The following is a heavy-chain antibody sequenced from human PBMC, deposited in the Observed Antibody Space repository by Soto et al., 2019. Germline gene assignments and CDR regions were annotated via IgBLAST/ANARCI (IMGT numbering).Heavy chain of an antibody. CDR2: INPNSGGT. Sequence: QVQLVQSGAEVKKPGASVKVSCKASGYTFTGYYMHWVRQAPGQGLEWMGWINPNSGGTNYAQKFQGWVTMTRDTSISTAYMELGRLRSDDTAVYYCASMSGSGWYDDAFDIWGQGTMVTVSS. V-gene: IGHV1-2*04. CDR1: GYTFTGYY. CDR3: ASMSGSGWYDDAFDI. J-gene: IGHJ3*02. D-gene: IGHD6-19*01.